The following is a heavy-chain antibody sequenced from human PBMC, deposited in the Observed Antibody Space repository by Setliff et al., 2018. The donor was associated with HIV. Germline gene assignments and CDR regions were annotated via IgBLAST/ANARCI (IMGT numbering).Heavy chain of an antibody. CDR1: GITFSTNA. D-gene: IGHD2-2*01. CDR2: IAHDGGTQ. J-gene: IGHJ3*01. CDR3: ARGHRTSDAFDV. Sequence: LRLSCAASGITFSTNAMHWVRQVPGKGLQWVAVIAHDGGTQYYADSVLGRFTISRDNYKNTMDLQMNSLRVDDKAIYYCARGHRTSDAFDVWGQGTMVTVSS. V-gene: IGHV3-30*03.